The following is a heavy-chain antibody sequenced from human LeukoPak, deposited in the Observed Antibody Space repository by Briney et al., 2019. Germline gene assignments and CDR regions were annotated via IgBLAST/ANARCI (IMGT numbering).Heavy chain of an antibody. CDR2: IYTSGST. Sequence: PSETLSLTCTVSGGSISSYYWSWLRQPAGKGLEWIGRIYTSGSTNYNPSLKSRVTMSVDTSKNQFSLKLSSVTAADTAVYYCARDPGIAAAGPPWGWFDPWGQGTLVTVSS. D-gene: IGHD6-13*01. CDR1: GGSISSYY. J-gene: IGHJ5*02. V-gene: IGHV4-4*07. CDR3: ARDPGIAAAGPPWGWFDP.